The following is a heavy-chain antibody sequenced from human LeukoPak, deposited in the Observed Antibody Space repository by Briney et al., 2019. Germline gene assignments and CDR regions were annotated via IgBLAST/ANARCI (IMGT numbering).Heavy chain of an antibody. D-gene: IGHD3-22*01. CDR2: ISGSGGST. CDR3: AKIEGYDSSGYYYVCPYFVY. CDR1: GFTFSSYG. J-gene: IGHJ4*02. Sequence: GGSLRLSCAASGFTFSSYGMSWVRQAPGKGLEWVSAISGSGGSTYYADSVKGRFTISRDNSKNTLYLQMNSLRAEDTAVYYCAKIEGYDSSGYYYVCPYFVYWGQGTLVTVSS. V-gene: IGHV3-23*01.